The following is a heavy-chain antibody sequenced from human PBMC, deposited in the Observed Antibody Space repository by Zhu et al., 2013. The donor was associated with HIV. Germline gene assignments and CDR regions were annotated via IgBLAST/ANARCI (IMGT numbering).Heavy chain of an antibody. CDR2: IIPIFGTA. D-gene: IGHD3-16*01. V-gene: IGHV1-69*01. CDR1: GGTFSSYA. J-gene: IGHJ6*03. CDR3: ARATNEPLLRNGPYYYYMDV. Sequence: QVQLVQSGAEVKKPGSSVKVSCKASGGTFSSYAISWVRQAPGQGLEWMGGIIPIFGTANYAQKFQGRVTITADESTSTAYMELSSLRSEDTAVYYCARATNEPLLRNGPYYYYMDVWGKGTTVTVSS.